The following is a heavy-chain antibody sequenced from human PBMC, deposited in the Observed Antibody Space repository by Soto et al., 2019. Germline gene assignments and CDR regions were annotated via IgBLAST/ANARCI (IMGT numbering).Heavy chain of an antibody. V-gene: IGHV4-30-2*01. CDR3: VRVWLPVLVTDF. Sequence: PAETLSLTCAVSGGSISSGGYSWSWIRPPPGKGLEWIGYIYHSGSTQRNPSLESQVAISVAGSQSQSSSRLDSVTAVGRAVYYCVRVWLPVLVTDFWGQGTIVTVSS. D-gene: IGHD5-12*01. J-gene: IGHJ3*01. CDR1: GGSISSGGYS. CDR2: IYHSGST.